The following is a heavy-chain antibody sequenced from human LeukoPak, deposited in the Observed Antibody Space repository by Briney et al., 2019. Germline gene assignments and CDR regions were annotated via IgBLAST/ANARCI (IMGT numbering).Heavy chain of an antibody. CDR2: IKSKTDGGTT. V-gene: IGHV3-15*01. D-gene: IGHD3-22*01. Sequence: PGGSLRLSCAASGFTFSNAWMSWVRQAPGKGLEWVGRIKSKTDGGTTDCAAPVKGRFTISRDDSKNTLYLQMNSLKTEDTAVYYCTTDPDYYDSSGYSDYWGQGTLVTVSS. CDR3: TTDPDYYDSSGYSDY. J-gene: IGHJ4*02. CDR1: GFTFSNAW.